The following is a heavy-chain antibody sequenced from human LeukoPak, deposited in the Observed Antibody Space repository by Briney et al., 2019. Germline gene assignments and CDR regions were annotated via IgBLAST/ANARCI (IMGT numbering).Heavy chain of an antibody. D-gene: IGHD6-19*01. V-gene: IGHV3-64*05. Sequence: GGSLRLSCSASGFTFSAYAMHWVRQAPGKGLKYVSAISSNGGSTYYADSVKGRFTISRDNSKNTLYVQMSSLRVEDTAVFYCVKPAYSSGWYDFWGQGTLVTVSS. CDR1: GFTFSAYA. CDR3: VKPAYSSGWYDF. J-gene: IGHJ5*01. CDR2: ISSNGGST.